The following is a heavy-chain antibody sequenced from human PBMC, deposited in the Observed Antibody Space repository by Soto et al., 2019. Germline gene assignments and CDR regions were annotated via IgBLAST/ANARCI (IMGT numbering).Heavy chain of an antibody. CDR3: ARWSHYYDSSRSGAYGLDV. CDR1: GFTFSSYS. D-gene: IGHD3-22*01. J-gene: IGHJ6*02. CDR2: FSTGSSYI. Sequence: SLRLSCVASGFTFSSYSMNWVRLAPGRGLEWVSTFSTGSSYIYYADSVSGRFTISRDNARNSLYLQMSSLRAEDTAVYYCARWSHYYDSSRSGAYGLDVWGQGTTVTVS. V-gene: IGHV3-21*01.